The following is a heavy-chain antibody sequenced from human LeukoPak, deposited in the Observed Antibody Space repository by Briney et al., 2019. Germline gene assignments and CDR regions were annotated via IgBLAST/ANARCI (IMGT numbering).Heavy chain of an antibody. CDR3: ARRDTYYDFWSGYGYNWFDP. CDR1: GGSISSSSYY. J-gene: IGHJ5*02. D-gene: IGHD3-3*01. V-gene: IGHV4-39*01. Sequence: SETLSLTCTVSGGSISSSSYYWGWIRQPPGKGLEWIGSIYYSGSTYYNPSLKSRVTISVDTSKSQFSLKLSSVTAADTAVYYCARRDTYYDFWSGYGYNWFDPWGQGALVTVSS. CDR2: IYYSGST.